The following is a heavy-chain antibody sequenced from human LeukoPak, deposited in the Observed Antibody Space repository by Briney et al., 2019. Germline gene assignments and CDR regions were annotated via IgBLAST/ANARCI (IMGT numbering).Heavy chain of an antibody. Sequence: PGGSLRLSCAASGFTFSSYAMSWVRRAPGKGLEWVSAISSNGGGTFYADSVKGQFTISRDNSQNTLYLQMNSLRAEDTAIYYCAKHYGSGTYYNYLDYWRQGTLVTVSS. CDR2: ISSNGGGT. J-gene: IGHJ4*02. CDR3: AKHYGSGTYYNYLDY. V-gene: IGHV3-23*01. D-gene: IGHD3-10*01. CDR1: GFTFSSYA.